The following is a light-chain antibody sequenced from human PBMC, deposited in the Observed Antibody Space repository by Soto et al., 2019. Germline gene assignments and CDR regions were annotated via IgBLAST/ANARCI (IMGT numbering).Light chain of an antibody. V-gene: IGKV1-9*01. CDR2: AAS. CDR3: LQHNSYPPT. CDR1: QGISSY. Sequence: DIQLTQSPSFLSASVGDRVTITCRASQGISSYLAWYQKKPGKAPKLLMYAASTLQSGVPSRFSGSGSGTEFTLTISSLQPDDFATYYCLQHNSYPPTFGQGTKVDIK. J-gene: IGKJ1*01.